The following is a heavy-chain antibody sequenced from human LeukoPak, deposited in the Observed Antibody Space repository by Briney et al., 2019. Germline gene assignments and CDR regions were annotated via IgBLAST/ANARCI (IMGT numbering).Heavy chain of an antibody. V-gene: IGHV4-31*03. CDR3: ARNGDVDLVDY. CDR2: IYYSGST. J-gene: IGHJ4*02. Sequence: SQTLSLTGTVSGGSISSGGYYWSWIRQHPGKGLEWIGYIYYSGSTYYNPSLKSRVTISVDTSKNQFSLKLSSVTAADTAVYYCARNGDVDLVDYWGQGTLVTVSS. CDR1: GGSISSGGYY. D-gene: IGHD5-12*01.